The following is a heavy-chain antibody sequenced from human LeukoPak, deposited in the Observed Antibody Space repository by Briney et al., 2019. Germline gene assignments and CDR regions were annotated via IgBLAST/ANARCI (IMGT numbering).Heavy chain of an antibody. CDR3: ANDYYDSSGYYNRSTHYCYYGMDV. D-gene: IGHD3-22*01. CDR2: ISGSGGST. J-gene: IGHJ6*02. CDR1: GFTFSSYA. Sequence: GSLRLSCAASGFTFSSYAMSWVRQAPGKGLEWVSAISGSGGSTYYADSVRGRFTISRDNSKNTLYLQMNSLRAEDTAVYYCANDYYDSSGYYNRSTHYCYYGMDVWGQGTTVTVSS. V-gene: IGHV3-23*01.